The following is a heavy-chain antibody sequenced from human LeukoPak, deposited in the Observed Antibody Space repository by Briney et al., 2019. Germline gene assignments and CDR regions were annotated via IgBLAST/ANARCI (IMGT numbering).Heavy chain of an antibody. CDR1: GFTFSSYS. CDR3: ARDEFGYSTFLVRY. Sequence: GGSLRLSCAASGFTFSSYSMNWVRQAPGKGPEWVSSISSSSSYIYYADSVKGRFTISRDNAKNSLYLQMNSLRAEDTAVYYCARDEFGYSTFLVRYWGQGTLVTVSS. CDR2: ISSSSSYI. D-gene: IGHD6-13*01. V-gene: IGHV3-21*01. J-gene: IGHJ4*02.